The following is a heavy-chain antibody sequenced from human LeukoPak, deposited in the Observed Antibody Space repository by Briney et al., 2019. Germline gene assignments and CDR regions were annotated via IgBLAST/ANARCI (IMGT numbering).Heavy chain of an antibody. CDR2: IKQVRSEK. J-gene: IGHJ4*02. CDR3: ARDTGGGHSCYDC. V-gene: IGHV3-7*01. D-gene: IGHD2-2*01. CDR1: GSTLSSYW. Sequence: QPRGSLRLSCAPSGSTLSSYWTTWIRQAPGKGMGWVANIKQVRSEKYYVDSVKGRFTISRDNAKNSLYLQMSSLRAEDTAVYYCARDTGGGHSCYDCWGQGTLVTVSS.